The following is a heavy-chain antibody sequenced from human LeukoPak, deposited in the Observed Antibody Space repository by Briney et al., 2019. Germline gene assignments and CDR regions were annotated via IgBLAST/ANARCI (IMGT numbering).Heavy chain of an antibody. V-gene: IGHV4-30-4*08. CDR1: GGSISSGDYY. CDR3: ARAIYCSGGSCYLGKYYYYYMDV. J-gene: IGHJ6*03. D-gene: IGHD2-15*01. Sequence: SETLSLTCTVSGGSISSGDYYWSWIRQPPGKGPEWIGYIYYSGSTYYNPSLKSRVTISVDTSKNQFSLKLSSVTAADTAVYYCARAIYCSGGSCYLGKYYYYYMDVWGKGTTVTVSS. CDR2: IYYSGST.